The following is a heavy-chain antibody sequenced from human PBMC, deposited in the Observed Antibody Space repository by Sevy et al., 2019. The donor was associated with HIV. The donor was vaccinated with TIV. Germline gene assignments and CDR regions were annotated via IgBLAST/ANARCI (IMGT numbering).Heavy chain of an antibody. CDR2: ISYDGSNK. Sequence: GGSLRLSCAASGFTFSNYAMHWVRQAPGKGLEWVAVISYDGSNKYCADSVKGRFTISRDNSKNTLYLQMNSLRAEDTAVYYCARVDEQRWLRLYYFDYWGQGTLVTVSS. CDR3: ARVDEQRWLRLYYFDY. J-gene: IGHJ4*02. D-gene: IGHD5-12*01. V-gene: IGHV3-30*04. CDR1: GFTFSNYA.